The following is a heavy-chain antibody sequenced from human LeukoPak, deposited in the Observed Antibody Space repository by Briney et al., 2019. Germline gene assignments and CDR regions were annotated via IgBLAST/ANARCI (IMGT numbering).Heavy chain of an antibody. CDR2: IYYSGST. J-gene: IGHJ4*02. Sequence: SETLSLTCTVSGGSISSSSYYWGWIRQPPGKGLEWIGSIYYSGSTYYNPSLKSRVTISVDTSKNQFSLKLSSVTAADTAVYYCARRAAVAIRGFFDYWGQGTLVTVSS. CDR3: ARRAAVAIRGFFDY. V-gene: IGHV4-39*01. CDR1: GGSISSSSYY. D-gene: IGHD6-19*01.